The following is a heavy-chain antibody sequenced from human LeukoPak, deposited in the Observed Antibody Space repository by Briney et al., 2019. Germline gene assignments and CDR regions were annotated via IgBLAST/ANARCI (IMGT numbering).Heavy chain of an antibody. Sequence: GGSLRLSCAASGFTFSSYAMHWVRQAPGKGLEWVAVISYDGSNKYYADSVKGRFTISRDNSKNTLYLQMNSLRAEDTAVYYCARDSVPAIVVVPAGVDPWGRGTLVTVSS. CDR2: ISYDGSNK. V-gene: IGHV3-30-3*01. D-gene: IGHD2-2*01. CDR1: GFTFSSYA. CDR3: ARDSVPAIVVVPAGVDP. J-gene: IGHJ5*02.